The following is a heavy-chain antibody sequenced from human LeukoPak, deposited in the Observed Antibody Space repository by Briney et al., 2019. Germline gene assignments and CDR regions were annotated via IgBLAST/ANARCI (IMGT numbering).Heavy chain of an antibody. D-gene: IGHD2-15*01. CDR3: ARDHCSDGTCCSILDY. CDR2: IWYDGGNK. Sequence: PGRSLRLSCAASGFTFSSYGMHWVRQAPGKGLEWVGVIWYDGGNKYYGDSVKGRFTISRDNSKNTLYLQMNSLRAEDTAVYYCARDHCSDGTCCSILDYWGQGTLVTVSS. V-gene: IGHV3-33*01. J-gene: IGHJ4*02. CDR1: GFTFSSYG.